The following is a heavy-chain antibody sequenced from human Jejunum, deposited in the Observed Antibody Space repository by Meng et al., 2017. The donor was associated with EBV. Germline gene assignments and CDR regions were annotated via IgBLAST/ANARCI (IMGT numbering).Heavy chain of an antibody. Sequence: SASGCGLINPGGPLRLACAASGIRFRHSTMTWVRQAPGTGLEWLSYIRSDDAGIFYADSVKGRFTISRDNSKNTVYLQMNSLRGEDTAVYYCAKDSVGVFTPSNWGRGTLVTVSS. D-gene: IGHD3-3*01. CDR1: GIRFRHST. CDR2: IRSDDAGI. V-gene: IGHV3-23*01. CDR3: AKDSVGVFTPSN. J-gene: IGHJ4*02.